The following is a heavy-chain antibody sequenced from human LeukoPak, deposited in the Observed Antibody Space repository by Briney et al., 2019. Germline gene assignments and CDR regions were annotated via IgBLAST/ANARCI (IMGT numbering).Heavy chain of an antibody. J-gene: IGHJ4*02. Sequence: AGGSLRLSCAASGFTFSSYAMHWVRQAPGKGLEWVAVISYDGSNKYYADSVKGRFTISRDNSKNTLYLQTNSLRAEDTAVYYCARVSFGWSVHSNGVDYWGQGTLVTVSS. D-gene: IGHD4-11*01. V-gene: IGHV3-30*04. CDR3: ARVSFGWSVHSNGVDY. CDR2: ISYDGSNK. CDR1: GFTFSSYA.